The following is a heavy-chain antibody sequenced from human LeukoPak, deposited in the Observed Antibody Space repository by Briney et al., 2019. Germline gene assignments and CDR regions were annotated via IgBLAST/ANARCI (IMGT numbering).Heavy chain of an antibody. CDR1: GGSISSYY. D-gene: IGHD3-10*01. Sequence: SETLSLTCTVSGGSISSYYWSWIRQPPGKGLEWIGYIYYSGSTNYNPSLKSRVTISVDTSKNQFSLKLSSVTAADTAVYYCAREHLINSLWFGEHKNNYFDYWGQGTLVTVSS. CDR2: IYYSGST. J-gene: IGHJ4*02. CDR3: AREHLINSLWFGEHKNNYFDY. V-gene: IGHV4-59*01.